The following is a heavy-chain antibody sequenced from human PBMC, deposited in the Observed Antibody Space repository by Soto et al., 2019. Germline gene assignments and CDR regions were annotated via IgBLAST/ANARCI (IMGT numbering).Heavy chain of an antibody. J-gene: IGHJ6*03. CDR3: AKPGYCSGGSCYSLDYYYYMDV. V-gene: IGHV3-23*01. CDR1: GFTFSSYA. D-gene: IGHD2-15*01. Sequence: GGSLRLSCAASGFTFSSYAMSWVRQAPGKGLEWVSAISGSGGSTYYADSVKGRFTISRDNSKNTLYLQMNSLRAEDTAVYYCAKPGYCSGGSCYSLDYYYYMDVWSKGTTVTVSS. CDR2: ISGSGGST.